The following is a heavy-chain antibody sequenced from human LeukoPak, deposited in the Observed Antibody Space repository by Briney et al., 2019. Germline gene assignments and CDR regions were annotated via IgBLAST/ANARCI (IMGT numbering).Heavy chain of an antibody. Sequence: ASVKVSCKASGYTFTSYDINWVRQATGQGLEWMGIINPSGGSTSYAQKFQGRVTMTRDTSISTAYMELSRLRSDDTAVYYCARDSGERGSGSYLIAYWGQGTLVTVSS. CDR3: ARDSGERGSGSYLIAY. CDR2: INPSGGST. D-gene: IGHD3-10*01. V-gene: IGHV1-46*01. CDR1: GYTFTSYD. J-gene: IGHJ4*02.